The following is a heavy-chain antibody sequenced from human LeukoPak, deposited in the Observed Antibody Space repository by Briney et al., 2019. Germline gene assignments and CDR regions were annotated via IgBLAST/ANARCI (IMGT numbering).Heavy chain of an antibody. CDR2: ISSSSSYI. V-gene: IGHV3-21*01. D-gene: IGHD6-6*01. Sequence: GGSLRLSCAASGFTFSSYSMNWVRQAPGKGLEWVSFISSSSSYIYYADSVKGRFTISRDNAKNSLYLQMNSLRAEDTAVYYCARAIAARGNYYYYYMDVWGKGTTVTVSS. CDR3: ARAIAARGNYYYYYMDV. CDR1: GFTFSSYS. J-gene: IGHJ6*03.